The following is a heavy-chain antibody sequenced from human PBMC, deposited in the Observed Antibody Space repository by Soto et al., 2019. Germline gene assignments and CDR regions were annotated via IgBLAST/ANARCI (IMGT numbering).Heavy chain of an antibody. V-gene: IGHV3-23*01. CDR2: ISGSGVST. CDR1: GFTFSSYA. Sequence: QPGGSLRLSGAASGFTFSSYAISWVRQAPWKGLEWVSAISGSGVSTYYADSVKGRFTISRDNSKNTLYPQMNSLRAEDTAVYYCAKDPTGPPLFDYLGQVTRVRVCS. J-gene: IGHJ4*02. CDR3: AKDPTGPPLFDY.